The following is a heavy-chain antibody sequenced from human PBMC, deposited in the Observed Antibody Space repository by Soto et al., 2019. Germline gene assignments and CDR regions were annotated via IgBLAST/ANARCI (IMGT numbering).Heavy chain of an antibody. CDR3: AREGRVDTLRNDY. CDR1: GYTFTSYG. Sequence: GASVKVSCKASGYTFTSYGISWVRQAPGQGLEWMGIINPSGGSTSYAQKFQGRVTMTRDTSTSTVYMELSSLRSEDTAVYYCAREGRVDTLRNDYWGQGTLVTVSS. J-gene: IGHJ4*02. CDR2: INPSGGST. D-gene: IGHD1-26*01. V-gene: IGHV1-46*01.